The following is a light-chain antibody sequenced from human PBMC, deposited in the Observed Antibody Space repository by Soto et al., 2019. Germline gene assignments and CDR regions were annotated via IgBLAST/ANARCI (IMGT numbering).Light chain of an antibody. CDR3: QQYGSSPWT. CDR1: QSVSSN. V-gene: IGKV3-20*01. Sequence: EIVMTQSTATLSVSPGESDTLSRRASQSVSSNLAWYQQKPGQAPRRLIFGASFRATGIPDRFSGSGSGTDFTLTISRLEPEDFAVYYCQQYGSSPWTFSQGTKVDIK. J-gene: IGKJ1*01. CDR2: GAS.